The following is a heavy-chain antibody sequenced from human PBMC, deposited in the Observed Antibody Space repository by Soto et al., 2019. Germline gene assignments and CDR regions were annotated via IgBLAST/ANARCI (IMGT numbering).Heavy chain of an antibody. J-gene: IGHJ4*02. Sequence: SVKVSCKASGGTFSSYAISWVRQAPGQGLERMGGIIPIFGTANYAQKFQGRVTITADESTSTAYMELSSLRSEDTAVYYCATDHVDTAMVTGWGQGTLVTVSS. CDR3: ATDHVDTAMVTG. D-gene: IGHD5-18*01. V-gene: IGHV1-69*13. CDR2: IIPIFGTA. CDR1: GGTFSSYA.